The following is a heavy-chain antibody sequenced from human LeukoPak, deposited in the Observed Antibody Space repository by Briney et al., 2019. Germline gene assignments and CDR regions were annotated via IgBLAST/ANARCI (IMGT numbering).Heavy chain of an antibody. CDR3: AKDYYDSSGYYGY. D-gene: IGHD3-22*01. CDR1: GFTFSSYA. J-gene: IGHJ4*02. V-gene: IGHV3-23*01. Sequence: GGSLRLSCAASGFTFSSYAMSWVRQAPGKGLEWVSAISGGGGSTYYADSVKGRFTISRDNSKNTLYLQMNSLRAEDTAVYYCAKDYYDSSGYYGYWGQGTLVTVSS. CDR2: ISGGGGST.